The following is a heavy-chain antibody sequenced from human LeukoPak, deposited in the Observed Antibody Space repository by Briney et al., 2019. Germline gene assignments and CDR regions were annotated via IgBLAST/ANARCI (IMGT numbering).Heavy chain of an antibody. CDR1: GGSISSYY. V-gene: IGHV4-59*01. CDR3: ARGPGMATIKD. J-gene: IGHJ4*02. Sequence: PSETLSLTCTVSGGSISSYYWSWIRQPPGKGLEWIGYIYYSGSTNYNPSLRSRVTISIDTSNNQFSLKLSSVTAADTAFYYCARGPGMATIKDWGQGTLVTVSS. D-gene: IGHD5-24*01. CDR2: IYYSGST.